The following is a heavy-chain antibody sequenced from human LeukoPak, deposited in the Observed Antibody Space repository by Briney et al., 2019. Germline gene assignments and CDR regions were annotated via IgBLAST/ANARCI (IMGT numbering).Heavy chain of an antibody. J-gene: IGHJ4*02. Sequence: SETLSLTCAVYGGSFSGYYWSWIRQPPGKGLEWIGEISHSGSTNYNPSLKSRVTISVDTSKNQFSLKLSSVTAADTAVYYCARGRGYSYAYDYWGQGTLVTVSS. D-gene: IGHD5-18*01. CDR3: ARGRGYSYAYDY. CDR1: GGSFSGYY. V-gene: IGHV4-34*01. CDR2: ISHSGST.